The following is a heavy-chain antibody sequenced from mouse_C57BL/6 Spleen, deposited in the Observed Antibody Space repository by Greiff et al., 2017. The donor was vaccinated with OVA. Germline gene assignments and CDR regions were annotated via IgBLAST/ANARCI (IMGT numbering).Heavy chain of an antibody. CDR1: GFNIKDYY. CDR3: ARATLYSNFEY. V-gene: IGHV14-2*01. Sequence: EVQLQQSGAELVKPGASVKLSCTASGFNIKDYYMHWVKQRPEQGLEWIGRIDPEDGEPKYAPKFQGKATITADTSSNTAYLHLISLTSEDTAVYYCARATLYSNFEYWGQGTLVTVSA. D-gene: IGHD2-5*01. CDR2: IDPEDGEP. J-gene: IGHJ3*01.